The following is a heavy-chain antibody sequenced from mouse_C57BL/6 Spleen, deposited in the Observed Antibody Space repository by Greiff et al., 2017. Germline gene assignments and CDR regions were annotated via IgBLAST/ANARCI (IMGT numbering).Heavy chain of an antibody. V-gene: IGHV1-7*01. CDR1: GYTLTSYW. J-gene: IGHJ4*01. CDR2: INPSSGYP. D-gene: IGHD4-1*01. CDR3: ANWDDAMDY. Sequence: VQLQQSGAELAKPGASVKLSCKASGYTLTSYWMHWVKQRPGQGLEWIGYINPSSGYPEYNQKFKDKATLTADKSSSTAYMQLSSLTYEDSAVYYCANWDDAMDYWGQGTSVTVSS.